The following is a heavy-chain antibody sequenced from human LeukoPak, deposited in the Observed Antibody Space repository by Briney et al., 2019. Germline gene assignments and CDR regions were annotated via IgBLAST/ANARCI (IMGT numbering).Heavy chain of an antibody. CDR3: ASRMTTGAY. V-gene: IGHV3-30*04. J-gene: IGHJ4*02. D-gene: IGHD4-17*01. CDR2: ISDDGTNK. Sequence: PGGSLRLSCAASGFTFSSYAMHWVRQAPGKGLEWVAVISDDGTNKYYADSVRGRFTISRDNSKNTLYLQMNNLRAEDTAVYYCASRMTTGAYWGQGTLVTVSS. CDR1: GFTFSSYA.